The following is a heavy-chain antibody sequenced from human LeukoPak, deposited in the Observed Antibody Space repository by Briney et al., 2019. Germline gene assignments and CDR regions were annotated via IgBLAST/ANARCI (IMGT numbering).Heavy chain of an antibody. CDR3: AKENTFYYGSGSSFDY. CDR2: ISGSGVST. D-gene: IGHD3-10*01. J-gene: IGHJ4*02. V-gene: IGHV3-23*01. Sequence: PGGSLRLSCAAPGFTFSSYAMSWVRQAPGKGLEWVSAISGSGVSTYYADSVKGRFTISRDNSRNTLYLQVNSLGAEDTAMYYCAKENTFYYGSGSSFDYWGQGTLVTVSS. CDR1: GFTFSSYA.